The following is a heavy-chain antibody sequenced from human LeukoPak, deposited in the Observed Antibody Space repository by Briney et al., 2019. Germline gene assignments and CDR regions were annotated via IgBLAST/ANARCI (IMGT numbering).Heavy chain of an antibody. Sequence: SETLSLTCTVSGGSISSSSYYWGWIRQPPGKGLEWIGSIYYSGSTYYNPSLKSRVTISVDTSKNQFSLKLSSVTAADTAVYYCARAPLQTGYSSGWFDYWGQGTLVTVSS. CDR1: GGSISSSSYY. D-gene: IGHD6-19*01. CDR2: IYYSGST. CDR3: ARAPLQTGYSSGWFDY. J-gene: IGHJ4*02. V-gene: IGHV4-39*07.